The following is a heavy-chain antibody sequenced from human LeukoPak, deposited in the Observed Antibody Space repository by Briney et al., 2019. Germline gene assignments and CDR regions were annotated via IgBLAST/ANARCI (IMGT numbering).Heavy chain of an antibody. CDR2: INAGNGNT. CDR3: ARAPLYSSSFGKTWFDS. Sequence: ASVKVSCKASEYTFTDYAINWVRQAPGQRLEWMGWINAGNGNTKYSQKFLGRVTITRDTSASTAYMELSSLTSEDTAVYYCARAPLYSSSFGKTWFDSWGQGTLVTVSS. D-gene: IGHD6-6*01. CDR1: EYTFTDYA. J-gene: IGHJ5*01. V-gene: IGHV1-3*01.